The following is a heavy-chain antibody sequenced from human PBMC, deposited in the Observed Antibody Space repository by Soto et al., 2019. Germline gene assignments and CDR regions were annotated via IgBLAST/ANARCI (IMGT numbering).Heavy chain of an antibody. D-gene: IGHD3-22*01. V-gene: IGHV4-34*01. CDR2: INHSGRT. CDR1: GGCFSGYF. Sequence: SETLSLTCVVYGGCFSGYFWSWIRQSPGRGLEWIGEINHSGRTNYNPSLKSRVSISVDTSNNQFSLKMSSVTAADTAVYYCARGVGIYYYDSSGYSPYYFDYWGQGTLVTVSS. J-gene: IGHJ4*02. CDR3: ARGVGIYYYDSSGYSPYYFDY.